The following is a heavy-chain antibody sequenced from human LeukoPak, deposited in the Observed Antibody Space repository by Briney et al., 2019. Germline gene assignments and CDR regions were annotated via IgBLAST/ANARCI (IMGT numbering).Heavy chain of an antibody. Sequence: SETLSLTCTVSGGFISSYYWSWIRQPPGKGLEWIGYIYYSGSTNYNPSLKSRVTISGDTSKNQFSLRLSSVTAADTAVYYCARASYSYDINGWVPFDYWGQGTLVTVSS. V-gene: IGHV4-59*08. D-gene: IGHD3-22*01. CDR1: GGFISSYY. CDR2: IYYSGST. J-gene: IGHJ4*02. CDR3: ARASYSYDINGWVPFDY.